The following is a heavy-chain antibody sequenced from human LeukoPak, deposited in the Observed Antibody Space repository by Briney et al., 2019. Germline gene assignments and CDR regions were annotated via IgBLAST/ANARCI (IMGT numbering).Heavy chain of an antibody. CDR1: GFTFSRYC. CDR2: INSDGRST. CDR3: TRVFVGDEYSSSGY. D-gene: IGHD6-13*01. V-gene: IGHV3-74*01. Sequence: GGSLRLSCAASGFTFSRYCMHWVRQAPGKGLVWVSRINSDGRSTTYADSVRGRFTVSRDNAKNTLYLQMNSLKVEDTAMYYCTRVFVGDEYSSSGYWGQGTLVTVSS. J-gene: IGHJ4*02.